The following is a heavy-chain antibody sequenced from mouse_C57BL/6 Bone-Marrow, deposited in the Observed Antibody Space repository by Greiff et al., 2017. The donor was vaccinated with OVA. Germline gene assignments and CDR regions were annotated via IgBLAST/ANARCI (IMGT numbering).Heavy chain of an antibody. D-gene: IGHD2-2*01. CDR2: IDPENGDT. CDR3: TSYGYDY. Sequence: EVMLVESGAELVRPGASVKLSCTASGFNIKDDYMHWVKQRPEQGLEWIGWIDPENGDTEYASKFQGKATITADTSSNTAYLQLSSLTSEDTAVYYCTSYGYDYWGQGTTLTVSS. V-gene: IGHV14-4*01. J-gene: IGHJ2*01. CDR1: GFNIKDDY.